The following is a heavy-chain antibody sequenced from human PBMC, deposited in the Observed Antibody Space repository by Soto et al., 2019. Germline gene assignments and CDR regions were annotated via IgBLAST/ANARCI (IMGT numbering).Heavy chain of an antibody. J-gene: IGHJ6*03. CDR3: AKRYGDRAFGV. CDR1: GFSFDDYA. V-gene: IGHV3-9*01. D-gene: IGHD3-3*01. CDR2: ISWNSGRI. Sequence: EVQLVESGGGLVQPGRSLRLSCAASGFSFDDYAMHWVRQVPGKGLEWVSGISWNSGRIAYADSVKCRFTISRDNAKIALYLQINSLRAEDTALYYCAKRYGDRAFGVWGRGTTVTVSS.